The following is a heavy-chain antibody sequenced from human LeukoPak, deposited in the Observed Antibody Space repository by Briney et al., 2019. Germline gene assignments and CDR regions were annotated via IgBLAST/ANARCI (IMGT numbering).Heavy chain of an antibody. Sequence: SQTLSLTCTVSGGSISRAAYYWSWIRQPPGKGLEWIGYIYYSGSTYYNPSLKSRATISVDTSKNQFSLKLSSVTAADTAVYYCARDSDFWSGYYYFDYWGQGTLVTVSS. V-gene: IGHV4-30-4*01. D-gene: IGHD3-3*01. CDR2: IYYSGST. CDR3: ARDSDFWSGYYYFDY. CDR1: GGSISRAAYY. J-gene: IGHJ4*02.